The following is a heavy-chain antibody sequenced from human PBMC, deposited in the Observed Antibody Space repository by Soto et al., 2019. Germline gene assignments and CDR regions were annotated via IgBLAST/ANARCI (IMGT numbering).Heavy chain of an antibody. CDR2: IIPIFGTA. CDR1: GGTSSPYT. Sequence: QVQLVQSGAEVKKPGSSVKFSCKASGGTSSPYTTNWVHQAPGQGLEGMGGIIPIFGTANYAQRFQGRVTITADESTSTAHMELSSLRSEDTAVYYCARDYGHDCSGGNCYFYFWGQGTLVTVSS. CDR3: ARDYGHDCSGGNCYFYF. V-gene: IGHV1-69*01. J-gene: IGHJ4*02. D-gene: IGHD2-15*01.